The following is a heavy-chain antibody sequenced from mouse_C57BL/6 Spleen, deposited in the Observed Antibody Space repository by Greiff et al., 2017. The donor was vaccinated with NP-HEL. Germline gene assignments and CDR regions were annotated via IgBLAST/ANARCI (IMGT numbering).Heavy chain of an antibody. D-gene: IGHD2-4*01. CDR3: ARLGDYDGLY. Sequence: VQRVESGPELVKPGASVKISCKASGYAFSSSWMNWVKQRPGKGLEWIGRIYPGDGDTNYNGKFKGKATLTADKSSSTAYMQLSSLTSEDSAVYFCARLGDYDGLYWGQGTTLTVSS. J-gene: IGHJ2*01. V-gene: IGHV1-82*01. CDR1: GYAFSSSW. CDR2: IYPGDGDT.